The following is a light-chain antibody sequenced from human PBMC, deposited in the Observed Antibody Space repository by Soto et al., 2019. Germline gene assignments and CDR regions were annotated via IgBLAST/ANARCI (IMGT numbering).Light chain of an antibody. J-gene: IGKJ4*01. CDR1: QSISGY. CDR3: QQRASWPLT. V-gene: IGKV3-11*01. Sequence: EIVLTQSPATLPLSPGERATLSCRASQSISGYLAWYQHRPGRAPRLLIYDASNRATGIPDRFSGRGSGTDFTLTISSLEPEDFAVYYCQQRASWPLTFGGGTALE. CDR2: DAS.